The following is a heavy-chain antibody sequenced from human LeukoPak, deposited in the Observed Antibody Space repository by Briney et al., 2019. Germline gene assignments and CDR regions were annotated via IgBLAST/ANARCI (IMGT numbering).Heavy chain of an antibody. D-gene: IGHD3-9*01. CDR2: ISYDGSNK. CDR3: ANGVLRYFEDGMDV. V-gene: IGHV3-30*18. Sequence: PGGSLRLSCAASGFTFSSYGTHWVRQAPGKGLEWVAVISYDGSNKYYADSVKGRFTISRDNSKNTLYLQMNSLRAEDTAVYYCANGVLRYFEDGMDVWGQGTTVTVSS. J-gene: IGHJ6*02. CDR1: GFTFSSYG.